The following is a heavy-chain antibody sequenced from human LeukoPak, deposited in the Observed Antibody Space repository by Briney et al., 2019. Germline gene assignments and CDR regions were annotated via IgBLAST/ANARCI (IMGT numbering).Heavy chain of an antibody. V-gene: IGHV4-34*01. CDR1: GGSCSGYY. CDR3: ARSLAVAGEQYDAFDI. Sequence: SETLSLTCAVYGGSCSGYYWSWIRQPPGKGLEWIGEINHSGSTNYNPSLKSRVTISVDTSKNQFSLKLSSVTAADTAVYYCARSLAVAGEQYDAFDIWGQGTMVTVSS. J-gene: IGHJ3*02. CDR2: INHSGST. D-gene: IGHD6-19*01.